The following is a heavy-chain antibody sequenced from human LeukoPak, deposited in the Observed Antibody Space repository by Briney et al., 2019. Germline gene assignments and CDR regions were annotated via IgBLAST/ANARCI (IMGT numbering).Heavy chain of an antibody. V-gene: IGHV3-7*05. Sequence: PGGSLRLSCAASGFTFSRYWMNWVRQAPGKGLEWVANIKQEGSEKYSVDSVKGRFTTSRDNAKNSLYLQMNSLRAEDTAVYYCARDLGVVYALGFDYWAQGTLVTVSS. CDR2: IKQEGSEK. D-gene: IGHD2-8*02. CDR1: GFTFSRYW. J-gene: IGHJ4*02. CDR3: ARDLGVVYALGFDY.